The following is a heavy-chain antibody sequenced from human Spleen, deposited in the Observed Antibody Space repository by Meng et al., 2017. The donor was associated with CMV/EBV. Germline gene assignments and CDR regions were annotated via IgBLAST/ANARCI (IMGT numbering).Heavy chain of an antibody. J-gene: IGHJ4*02. CDR3: ATLGPYYYGPGARDY. V-gene: IGHV1-24*01. CDR1: GYTLTELS. CDR2: FDPEDGET. D-gene: IGHD3-10*01. Sequence: QAQLVQSGGEVKKPGASVKVSCKVSGYTLTELSMHWVRQAPGKGLEWMGGFDPEDGETIYAQKFQGRVTMTEDTSTDTAYMELSSLRSEDTAVYYCATLGPYYYGPGARDYWGQGTLVTVSS.